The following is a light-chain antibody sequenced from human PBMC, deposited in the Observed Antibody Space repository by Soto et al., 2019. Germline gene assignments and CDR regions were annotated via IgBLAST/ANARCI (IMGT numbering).Light chain of an antibody. CDR2: DAS. V-gene: IGKV1-5*02. CDR1: QSIGRW. Sequence: DIQMTQSPSTLFASVRDTVPVILRASQSIGRWFAWYQQQPRKAPNLLIFDASTLENGVPARCGGRRSGPDFSLTISRLQPDDFATYYCQQYYSYWTFGQGTKVDIK. CDR3: QQYYSYWT. J-gene: IGKJ1*01.